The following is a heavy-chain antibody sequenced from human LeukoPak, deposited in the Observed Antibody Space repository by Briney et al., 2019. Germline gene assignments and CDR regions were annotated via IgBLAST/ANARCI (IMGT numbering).Heavy chain of an antibody. Sequence: SETLSLTCTVSGGSISSSSYYWGWIRQPPGKGLEWIGSIYYSGSTYYNPSLKSRVTISVDTSKNQFSLKLSSVTAADTAVFYCARHSSGWHETGLYYFDYWGQGTLVTVSS. CDR2: IYYSGST. J-gene: IGHJ4*02. CDR1: GGSISSSSYY. V-gene: IGHV4-39*01. D-gene: IGHD6-19*01. CDR3: ARHSSGWHETGLYYFDY.